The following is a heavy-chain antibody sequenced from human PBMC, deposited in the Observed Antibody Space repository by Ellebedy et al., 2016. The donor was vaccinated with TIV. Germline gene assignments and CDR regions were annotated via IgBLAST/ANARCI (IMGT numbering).Heavy chain of an antibody. Sequence: AASVKVSCKASGYTFTGYYMHWVRQAPGQGLEWMGWINPNSGGTNYAQKFQGRVTMTRDTSTSTVYMELSSLRSEDTAVYYCARDKVRYFDYWGQGTLVTVSS. CDR2: INPNSGGT. CDR3: ARDKVRYFDY. V-gene: IGHV1-2*02. CDR1: GYTFTGYY. D-gene: IGHD3-10*01. J-gene: IGHJ4*02.